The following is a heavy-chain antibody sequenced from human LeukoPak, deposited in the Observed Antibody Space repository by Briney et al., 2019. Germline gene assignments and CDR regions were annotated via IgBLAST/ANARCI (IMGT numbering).Heavy chain of an antibody. J-gene: IGHJ4*02. Sequence: PGGSLRLSCAASGFTFSSYAMSWVRQAPGKGLEWVSAISGSGGSTYYADSVKGRFTISRDNSKNTLYLQMNSLRAEDTAVYYCAKFDVVVPAALCPGRGPNFDYWGQGTLVTVSS. CDR1: GFTFSSYA. V-gene: IGHV3-23*01. CDR2: ISGSGGST. CDR3: AKFDVVVPAALCPGRGPNFDY. D-gene: IGHD2-2*01.